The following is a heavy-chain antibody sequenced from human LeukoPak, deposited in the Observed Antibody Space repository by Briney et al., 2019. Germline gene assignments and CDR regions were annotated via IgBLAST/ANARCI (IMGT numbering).Heavy chain of an antibody. J-gene: IGHJ4*02. CDR3: TKEPLYCGGDCYEPFDY. Sequence: GGSLRLSXAASGFTFSSYAMSWVRQAPGKGLEWVSAISGSGGSTYYADSVKGRFTISRDNSKNTLYLRMKSLRAEDTAVYYCTKEPLYCGGDCYEPFDYWGQGTLVTVSS. V-gene: IGHV3-23*01. CDR2: ISGSGGST. CDR1: GFTFSSYA. D-gene: IGHD2-21*02.